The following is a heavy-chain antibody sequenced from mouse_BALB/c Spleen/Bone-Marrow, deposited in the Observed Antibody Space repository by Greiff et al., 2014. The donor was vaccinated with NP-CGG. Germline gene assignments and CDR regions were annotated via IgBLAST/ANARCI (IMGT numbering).Heavy chain of an antibody. CDR3: ARHEGGGYFDH. CDR2: FYPGSGSI. CDR1: GYTFTEYI. V-gene: IGHV1-62-2*01. Sequence: QVQLKESGAGLVQPGASVKLSCKASGYTFTEYIIHWVKQRSGQGLEWIGWFYPGSGSIKYNEKFKDKATLTADKSSSTVYMELSRLTSEDSAVYFCARHEGGGYFDHWGQGTTLTVSS. D-gene: IGHD1-1*02. J-gene: IGHJ2*01.